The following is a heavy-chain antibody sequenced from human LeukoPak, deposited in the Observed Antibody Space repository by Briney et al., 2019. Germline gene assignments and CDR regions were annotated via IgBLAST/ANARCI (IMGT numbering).Heavy chain of an antibody. Sequence: SETLSLTCTVSGGSISSSSYYWGWIRQPPGKGLEWIGTISYSGRTYYNPSLKSRVTISVDTSKNQFSLKLSSVTAADTAVYYCARRKIAAAGRSIDYWGQGTLVTVSS. CDR3: ARRKIAAAGRSIDY. CDR1: GGSISSSSYY. J-gene: IGHJ4*02. V-gene: IGHV4-39*07. CDR2: ISYSGRT. D-gene: IGHD6-13*01.